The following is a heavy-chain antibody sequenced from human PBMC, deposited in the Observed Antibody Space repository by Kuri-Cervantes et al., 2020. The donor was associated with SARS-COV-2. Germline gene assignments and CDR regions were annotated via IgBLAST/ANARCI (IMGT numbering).Heavy chain of an antibody. D-gene: IGHD2-21*01. J-gene: IGHJ4*02. CDR2: VKTNSGNT. CDR3: YCAPKEGFDS. Sequence: ASGKVSCKAPETTFPNYDINWVRQGTGQGLEWMGMVKTNSGNTLYAQIFQGRVTMTRDTSTSTVYMELSSLTSEDTAIYYCYCAPKEGFDSWGQGTLVTVSS. CDR1: ETTFPNYD. V-gene: IGHV1-8*01.